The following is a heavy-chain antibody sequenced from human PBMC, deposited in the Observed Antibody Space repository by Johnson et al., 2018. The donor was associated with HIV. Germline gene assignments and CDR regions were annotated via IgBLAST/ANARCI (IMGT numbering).Heavy chain of an antibody. CDR3: ARDGEWELEDAFDL. J-gene: IGHJ3*01. Sequence: VQLVESGGGLVQPGRSLRLSCAASGFTFSSYAMHWVRQAPGKGLEWVAVISYDGSNKYYADSVKGRFTISRDNSKNTLYLQMNSLRAEDTAVYYCARDGEWELEDAFDLWGQGTMVTVSS. CDR1: GFTFSSYA. V-gene: IGHV3-30*04. D-gene: IGHD1-26*01. CDR2: ISYDGSNK.